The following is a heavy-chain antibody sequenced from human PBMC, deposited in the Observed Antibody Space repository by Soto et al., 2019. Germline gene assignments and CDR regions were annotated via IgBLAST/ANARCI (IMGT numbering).Heavy chain of an antibody. CDR2: IYYSGST. CDR1: GGSISSGGYY. V-gene: IGHV4-31*03. D-gene: IGHD3-3*01. CDR3: ARAPFITIFGVATPYGMDV. Sequence: SETLSLTCTVSGGSISSGGYYWSWIRQHPGKGLEWIGYIYYSGSTYYNPSLKSRVTISVDTSKNQFSLKLSSVTAADTAVYYCARAPFITIFGVATPYGMDVWGQGTTVTVS. J-gene: IGHJ6*02.